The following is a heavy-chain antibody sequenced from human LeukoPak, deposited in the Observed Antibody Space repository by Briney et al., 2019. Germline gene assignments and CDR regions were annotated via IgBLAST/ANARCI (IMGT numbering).Heavy chain of an antibody. CDR2: IIPIFGTA. V-gene: IGHV1-69*06. CDR1: GGTFSSYA. J-gene: IGHJ6*03. Sequence: SVKVSCKASGGTFSSYAISWVRQAPGQGLEWMGGIIPIFGTANYAQKFQGRVTITADKSTSTAYMELSSLRSEDTAVYYCARGVRWSDYYYYYYMDVWGKGTTVTVSS. D-gene: IGHD3-16*01. CDR3: ARGVRWSDYYYYYYMDV.